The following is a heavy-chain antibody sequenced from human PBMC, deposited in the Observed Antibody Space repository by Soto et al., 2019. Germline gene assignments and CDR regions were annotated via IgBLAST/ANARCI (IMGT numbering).Heavy chain of an antibody. CDR3: ARDRRDSSGYSY. D-gene: IGHD3-22*01. CDR1: GGSISSGDYY. J-gene: IGHJ4*02. CDR2: IYYSGST. Sequence: SETLSLTCTVSGGSISSGDYYWSWIRQPPGKGLEWIGYIYYSGSTYCNPSLKSRVTISVDTSKNQFSLKLSSVTAADTAVYYCARDRRDSSGYSYWGQGTLVTVSS. V-gene: IGHV4-30-4*01.